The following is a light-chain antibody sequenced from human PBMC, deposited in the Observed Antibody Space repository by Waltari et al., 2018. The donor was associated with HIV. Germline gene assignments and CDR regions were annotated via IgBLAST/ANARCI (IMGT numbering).Light chain of an antibody. CDR1: QSIRSW. J-gene: IGKJ1*01. CDR3: QQYNSYWT. CDR2: KAS. Sequence: DIQMTQSPSTLSASVGDRVTITCRASQSIRSWLAWYQQEPGKAPKLLIYKASSLESGVPSKFSGSESGTEFTLTISSLQPDDFATYYCQQYNSYWTFGQGTKVEIK. V-gene: IGKV1-5*03.